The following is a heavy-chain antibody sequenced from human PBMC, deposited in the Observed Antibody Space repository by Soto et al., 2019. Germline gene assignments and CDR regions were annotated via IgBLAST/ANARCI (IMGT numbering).Heavy chain of an antibody. Sequence: GGSLRLSCAASGFTFGDYGIHWVRQAPGKGLEWLALISFDGTEQHYADSVKGRFTISRDNSKNTLYLQMNSLRVDDTAVYYCTISLTYSFDYWGQGTLVTVSS. J-gene: IGHJ4*02. CDR1: GFTFGDYG. D-gene: IGHD2-21*02. CDR3: TISLTYSFDY. V-gene: IGHV3-30*03. CDR2: ISFDGTEQ.